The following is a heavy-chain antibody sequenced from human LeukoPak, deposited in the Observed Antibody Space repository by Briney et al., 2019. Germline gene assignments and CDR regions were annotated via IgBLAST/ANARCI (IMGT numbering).Heavy chain of an antibody. D-gene: IGHD3-16*01. CDR3: ATVPILRGGGGEHYKYGMDV. CDR1: VRSISSCNW. CDR2: IYHNGTP. Sequence: SGTLSLTCGDSVRSISSCNWWSWVRQSPGKGLEWIGEIYHNGTPNYNPSLKSRVTISADTFKNHFSLKLTSVTAADTAVYYCATVPILRGGGGEHYKYGMDVWGQGTTVIVSS. J-gene: IGHJ6*02. V-gene: IGHV4-4*02.